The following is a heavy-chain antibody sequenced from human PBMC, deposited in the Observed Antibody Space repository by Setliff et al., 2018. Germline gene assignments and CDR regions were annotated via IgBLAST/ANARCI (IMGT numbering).Heavy chain of an antibody. D-gene: IGHD1-1*01. CDR2: IYYRGDT. CDR3: ARTGTYRYFDY. Sequence: SETLSLTCTVSGGSISSGVYYWAWNRQPPGKGLEWIGRIYYRGDTYYNASLKSRLTLSVDTSKNQVSLNLRSVTAADTAVYYCARTGTYRYFDYWGQGTQVTVSS. V-gene: IGHV4-39*01. CDR1: GGSISSGVYY. J-gene: IGHJ4*02.